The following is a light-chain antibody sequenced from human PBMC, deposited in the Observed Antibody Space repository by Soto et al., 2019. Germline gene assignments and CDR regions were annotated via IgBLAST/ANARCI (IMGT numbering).Light chain of an antibody. CDR2: EVS. Sequence: QSALTQPPSASGSPGQSVTISCTGTSSDVGGYNYVSWYQQNPGKAPKLMIYEVSKRPSGVPDRFSGSKSGNTASLTVSGLQAEDEADYYCSSYTSDWGVFGTGTKLTVL. V-gene: IGLV2-8*01. CDR1: SSDVGGYNY. J-gene: IGLJ1*01. CDR3: SSYTSDWGV.